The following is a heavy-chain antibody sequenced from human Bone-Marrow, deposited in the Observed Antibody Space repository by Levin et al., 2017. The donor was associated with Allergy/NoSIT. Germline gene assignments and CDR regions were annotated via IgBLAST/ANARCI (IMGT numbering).Heavy chain of an antibody. Sequence: GGSLRLSCAASGFTFSRHAMHWVRQAPGEGLEWVAVIANDGSNKYYADSVTGRFSISRDNSKNTLYLQLNSLGAEDTALYFCAREKFMVTTVRLDAFDFWGQGTLVTVSS. CDR1: GFTFSRHA. J-gene: IGHJ3*01. CDR2: IANDGSNK. CDR3: AREKFMVTTVRLDAFDF. D-gene: IGHD4-17*01. V-gene: IGHV3-30-3*01.